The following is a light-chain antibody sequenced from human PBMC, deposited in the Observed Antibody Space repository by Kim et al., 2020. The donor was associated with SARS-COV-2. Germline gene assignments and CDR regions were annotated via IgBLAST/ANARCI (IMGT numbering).Light chain of an antibody. CDR3: QVWDRSFYV. Sequence: VARGQTARMTGKGNKIGRKKVPWYQQKPGQAPVLVNYRDSNRPSGIPERFSGYNSGNAANLIINTAQAADEADYFCQVWDRSFYVFGFGTKVTVL. CDR2: RDS. CDR1: KIGRKK. J-gene: IGLJ1*01. V-gene: IGLV3-9*01.